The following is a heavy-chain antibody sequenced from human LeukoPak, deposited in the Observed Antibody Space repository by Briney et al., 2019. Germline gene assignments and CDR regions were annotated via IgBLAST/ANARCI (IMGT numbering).Heavy chain of an antibody. V-gene: IGHV3-30*02. CDR1: GFTFSSFG. J-gene: IGHJ4*02. CDR2: IRHHGMNE. D-gene: IGHD4-17*01. CDR3: AKDRRDYGDYGLDY. Sequence: GGSLRLSCAASGFTFSSFGMHWVRQTPTKGLEWVAFIRHHGMNESYVDSVKGRFTISRDNSKHTLYLQMNSLRVEDTAVYYCAKDRRDYGDYGLDYWGQGTLFTVSP.